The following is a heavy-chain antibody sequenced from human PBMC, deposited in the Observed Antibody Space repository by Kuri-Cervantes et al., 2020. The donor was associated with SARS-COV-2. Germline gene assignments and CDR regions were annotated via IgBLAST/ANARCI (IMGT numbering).Heavy chain of an antibody. CDR2: INPNSGGT. V-gene: IGHV1-2*04. D-gene: IGHD3-22*01. Sequence: ASVKVSCKASGYTFTDYYIHWVRQAPGQGLEWMGWINPNSGGTNSAQKFQGWVIMTRDTSISTAYMELSRLRCDDTAVYYCATESISVIVIYAFYFWGQGTLGTVSS. J-gene: IGHJ3*01. CDR1: GYTFTDYY. CDR3: ATESISVIVIYAFYF.